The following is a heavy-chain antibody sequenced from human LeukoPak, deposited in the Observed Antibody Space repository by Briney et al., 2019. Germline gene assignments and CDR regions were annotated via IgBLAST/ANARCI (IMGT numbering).Heavy chain of an antibody. CDR1: GYSFTSYW. J-gene: IGHJ4*02. Sequence: GESLKISCKGSGYSFTSYWIGWVRQMPGKGLEWMGIIYPGDSDTRYSPSFQGQVTISADKSISTAYLQWSSLKASDTAMYYCLSPLGYCSSTSCYSYFDYWGRGTLVTVSS. CDR3: LSPLGYCSSTSCYSYFDY. D-gene: IGHD2-2*02. CDR2: IYPGDSDT. V-gene: IGHV5-51*01.